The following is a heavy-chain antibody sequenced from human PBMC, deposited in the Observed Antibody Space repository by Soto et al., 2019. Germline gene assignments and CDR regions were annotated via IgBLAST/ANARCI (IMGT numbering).Heavy chain of an antibody. D-gene: IGHD3-10*01. CDR3: ARDRTVRLMDV. V-gene: IGHV3-23*01. J-gene: IGHJ6*02. Sequence: PGGSLRLSCEASGFTFSNYAMTWVRQAPGKGQEWVSSISVSGITKDFADSVKGRFTISRDNSRDTMYLQMNSLRADDTAVYFCARDRTVRLMDVWGQGTTVTVSS. CDR2: ISVSGITK. CDR1: GFTFSNYA.